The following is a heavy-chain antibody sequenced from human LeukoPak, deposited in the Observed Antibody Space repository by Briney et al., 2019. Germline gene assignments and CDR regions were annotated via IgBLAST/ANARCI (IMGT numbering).Heavy chain of an antibody. CDR2: INHSGST. CDR3: ARGLTDQGIVVVPAAGPFDY. D-gene: IGHD2-2*01. V-gene: IGHV4-34*01. J-gene: IGHJ4*02. Sequence: SETLSLTCAVYGGSFSGYYWSWIRQPPGKGLEWIGEINHSGSTYYNPSLKSRVTISVDTSKNQFSLKLSSVTAADTAVYYCARGLTDQGIVVVPAAGPFDYWGQGTLVTVSS. CDR1: GGSFSGYY.